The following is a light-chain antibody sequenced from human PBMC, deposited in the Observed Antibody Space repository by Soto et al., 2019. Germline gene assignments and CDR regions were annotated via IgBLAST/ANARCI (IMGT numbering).Light chain of an antibody. J-gene: IGKJ5*01. CDR1: QSISSW. V-gene: IGKV1-5*01. CDR2: DAS. Sequence: DIQMTQSPSSLSASVGDRVTITCRASQSISSWLAWYQQKPGKAPKLLIYDASSLESGVPSRFSGSGSGTEFALTISSLQSEDFALYYCQQYKNWPPITFGQGTRLEI. CDR3: QQYKNWPPIT.